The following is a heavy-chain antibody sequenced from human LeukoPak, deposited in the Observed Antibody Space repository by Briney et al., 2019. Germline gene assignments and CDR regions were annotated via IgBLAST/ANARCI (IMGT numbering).Heavy chain of an antibody. D-gene: IGHD1-1*01. V-gene: IGHV1-18*01. J-gene: IGHJ4*02. CDR3: ARDSTTLDY. Sequence: ASVKVSCKASGYTFTSFGISWVRQAPGQGLEWMGWISPYSGNTNYAQKLQGRVTVTTDTSTSTAYMELRSLRSDDTAVFYCARDSTTLDYWGQGTLVTVSS. CDR1: GYTFTSFG. CDR2: ISPYSGNT.